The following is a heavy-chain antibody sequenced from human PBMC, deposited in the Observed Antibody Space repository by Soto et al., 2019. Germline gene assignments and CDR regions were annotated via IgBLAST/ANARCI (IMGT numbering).Heavy chain of an antibody. V-gene: IGHV3-23*01. Sequence: LRLSCAVSGFSFTRFDMSWVRQAPGKGPEWVSTISAGGGRIYYADSVKGRFTISRDNFENTLSLQMNSLRAEDTATYYCAKRTVADIIDYWGQGTLVTVSS. CDR2: ISAGGGRI. J-gene: IGHJ4*02. D-gene: IGHD6-19*01. CDR3: AKRTVADIIDY. CDR1: GFSFTRFD.